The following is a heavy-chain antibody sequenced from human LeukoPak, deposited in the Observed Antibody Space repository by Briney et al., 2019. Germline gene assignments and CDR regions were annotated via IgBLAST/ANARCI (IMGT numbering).Heavy chain of an antibody. V-gene: IGHV4-59*08. CDR2: IYYSGST. Sequence: SETLSLTCTVSGGSISSYYWSWIRQPPGKGLEWIGYIYYSGSTNYNPSLKSRVTISVDTSKNQFSLKLSSVTAADTAVYYCAGLGYCSSTSCYESYWFDPWGQGTLVIVSS. D-gene: IGHD2-2*01. J-gene: IGHJ5*02. CDR3: AGLGYCSSTSCYESYWFDP. CDR1: GGSISSYY.